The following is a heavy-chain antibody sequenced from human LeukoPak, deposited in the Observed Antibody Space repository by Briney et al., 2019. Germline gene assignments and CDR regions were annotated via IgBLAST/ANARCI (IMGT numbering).Heavy chain of an antibody. Sequence: GGSLRLSCAASGFTFSNAWMSWVRQAPGKGLEWVGRIKSKTDGGTTDYAAPVKGRFTISRDDSKNTLYLQMNSLRTEDTAVYYCTTDRRDGSFDPWGQRTLVTVSS. CDR2: IKSKTDGGTT. J-gene: IGHJ5*02. CDR1: GFTFSNAW. D-gene: IGHD5-24*01. CDR3: TTDRRDGSFDP. V-gene: IGHV3-15*01.